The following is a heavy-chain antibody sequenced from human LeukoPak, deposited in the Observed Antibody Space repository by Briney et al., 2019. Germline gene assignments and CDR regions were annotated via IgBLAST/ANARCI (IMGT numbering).Heavy chain of an antibody. J-gene: IGHJ4*02. Sequence: SETLSLTCTVSGYSISSGYYWGWIRQPPGKGLEWIGSIYHSGGTYYNPSLKSRVTISVDTSKNQFSLKLSSVTAADTAVYYCARAVGGKSGYVDYWGQGTLVTVSS. CDR1: GYSISSGYY. D-gene: IGHD3-3*01. CDR2: IYHSGGT. V-gene: IGHV4-38-2*02. CDR3: ARAVGGKSGYVDY.